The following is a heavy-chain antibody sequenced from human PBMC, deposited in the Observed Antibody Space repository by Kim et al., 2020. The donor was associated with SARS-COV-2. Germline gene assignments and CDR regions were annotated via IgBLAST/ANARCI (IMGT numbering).Heavy chain of an antibody. Sequence: SETLSLTCTVSGDSISRYYWSWIRQAPGKGLEWIGYVYYRGNTNYNPSLKSRVTISIDTSKNQFSLKLTSVTAADTAVYYCAREMNYYDSTSYFDLWGQGTLVTVSS. D-gene: IGHD3-22*01. V-gene: IGHV4-59*13. CDR1: GDSISRYY. CDR3: AREMNYYDSTSYFDL. J-gene: IGHJ4*02. CDR2: VYYRGNT.